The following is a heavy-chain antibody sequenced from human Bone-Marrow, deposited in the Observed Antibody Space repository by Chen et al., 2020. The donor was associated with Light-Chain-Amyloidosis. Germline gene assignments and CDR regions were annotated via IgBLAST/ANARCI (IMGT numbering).Heavy chain of an antibody. CDR2: IYPEDSDA. Sequence: EVQLQQSGPEVKKPGESLKISCKGSGYTFPNYWLGWVRQMHGKGLEWMGVIYPEDSDARYSPSVEGQVTISADKAITTAYLQWRSLKASDTAMYYCARRRDGYNFDYWGQGTLVTVSS. V-gene: IGHV5-51*01. D-gene: IGHD5-12*01. J-gene: IGHJ4*02. CDR1: GYTFPNYW. CDR3: ARRRDGYNFDY.